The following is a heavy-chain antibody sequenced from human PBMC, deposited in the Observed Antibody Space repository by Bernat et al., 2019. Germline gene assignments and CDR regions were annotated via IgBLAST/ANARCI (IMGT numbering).Heavy chain of an antibody. CDR2: ISYDGSNK. CDR3: ARDKSSGWPDPKYYFDY. Sequence: QVQLVESGGGVVQPGRSLRLSCAASGFTFSSYGMHWVRQAPGKGLEWVAVISYDGSNKYYADSVKGRFTISRDNSKNTLYLQMNSLRAEDTAVYYCARDKSSGWPDPKYYFDYWGQGTLVTVSS. CDR1: GFTFSSYG. V-gene: IGHV3-30*03. D-gene: IGHD6-19*01. J-gene: IGHJ4*02.